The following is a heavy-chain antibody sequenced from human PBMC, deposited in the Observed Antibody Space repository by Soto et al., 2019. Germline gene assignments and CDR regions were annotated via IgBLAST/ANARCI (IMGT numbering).Heavy chain of an antibody. V-gene: IGHV3-30*18. CDR3: AKDRYYGSGSYSFFHGMDV. J-gene: IGHJ6*02. Sequence: PGGSLRLSCAASGFTFSSYGMHWVRQAPGKGLEWVAVISYDGSNKYYADSVKGRFTISRDNSKNTLYLQMNSLRAEDTAVYYCAKDRYYGSGSYSFFHGMDVWGQGTTVTVSS. CDR2: ISYDGSNK. D-gene: IGHD3-10*01. CDR1: GFTFSSYG.